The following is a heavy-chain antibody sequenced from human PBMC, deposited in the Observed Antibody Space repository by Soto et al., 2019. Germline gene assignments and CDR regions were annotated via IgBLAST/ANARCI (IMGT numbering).Heavy chain of an antibody. J-gene: IGHJ4*02. Sequence: EVQLVASGGGLVKPGGSLRLSCAASGFTFSSRSLNWVRQAPGKVLEWVSSISSTSHHTQYADSVKGRFPISIDNAKNSLHLQMNSLRAEDTAVYYCVPDVVAIAAKGYWGQGTLVTVTA. D-gene: IGHD2-15*01. CDR1: GFTFSSRS. CDR3: VPDVVAIAAKGY. CDR2: ISSTSHHT. V-gene: IGHV3-21*01.